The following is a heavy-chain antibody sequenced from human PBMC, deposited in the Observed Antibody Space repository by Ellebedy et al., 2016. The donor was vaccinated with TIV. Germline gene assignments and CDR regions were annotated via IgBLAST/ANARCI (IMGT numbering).Heavy chain of an antibody. V-gene: IGHV3-23*01. CDR3: AKEGLTMVRGVIRGDY. CDR2: ISGSGGST. D-gene: IGHD3-10*01. Sequence: GGSLRLSCAASGFTFSSYAMSWVRQAPGKGLEWVSAISGSGGSTYYADSVKGRFTISRDNSKNTLYLQMNSLRAEDTAVYYCAKEGLTMVRGVIRGDYWGQGTLVTVSS. CDR1: GFTFSSYA. J-gene: IGHJ4*02.